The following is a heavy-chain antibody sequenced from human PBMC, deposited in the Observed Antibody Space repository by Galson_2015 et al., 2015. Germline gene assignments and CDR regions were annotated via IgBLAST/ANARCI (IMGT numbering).Heavy chain of an antibody. Sequence: PALVKPTQTLTLTCTFSGFSLSTPGVGVGWIRQPPGKALEWLALIYWNHDERYSPSLKSRLTITKDTSKNQVVLTMTNMDPVDTATYYCAHRHQLWLTNNWFDPWGQGTLVTVSS. J-gene: IGHJ5*02. CDR2: IYWNHDE. D-gene: IGHD5-18*01. CDR1: GFSLSTPGVG. CDR3: AHRHQLWLTNNWFDP. V-gene: IGHV2-5*01.